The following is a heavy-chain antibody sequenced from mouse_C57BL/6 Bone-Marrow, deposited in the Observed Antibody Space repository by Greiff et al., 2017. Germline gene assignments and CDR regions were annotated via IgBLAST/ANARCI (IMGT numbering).Heavy chain of an antibody. J-gene: IGHJ2*01. CDR3: ARVDYYGSRDY. V-gene: IGHV1-81*01. CDR1: GYTFTSYG. Sequence: VQLQESGAELARPGASVKLSCKASGYTFTSYGISWVKQRTGQGLEWIGEIYPRSGNTYYNEKFKGKATLTADKSSSTAYMELRSLTSEDSAVYFCARVDYYGSRDYWGQGTTLTVSS. CDR2: IYPRSGNT. D-gene: IGHD1-1*01.